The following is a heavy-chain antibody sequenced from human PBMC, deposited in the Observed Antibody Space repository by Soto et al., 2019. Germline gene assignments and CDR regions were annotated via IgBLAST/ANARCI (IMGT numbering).Heavy chain of an antibody. CDR2: IQPVDSDT. J-gene: IGHJ6*02. Sequence: EVQLVQSGAEVKKPGESLKISCKGSGYDFTSYWIGWVRQMPGKGLEWMGIIQPVDSDTRYSPSFQGQVTISVDKSIGTAYLQWSSLKASDTAMYYCARVLRSGYLAYFYYAMDVWGQGTTVTVSS. CDR3: ARVLRSGYLAYFYYAMDV. V-gene: IGHV5-51*01. D-gene: IGHD5-12*01. CDR1: GYDFTSYW.